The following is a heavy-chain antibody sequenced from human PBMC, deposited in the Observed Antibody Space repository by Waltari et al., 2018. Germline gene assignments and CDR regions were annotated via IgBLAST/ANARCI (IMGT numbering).Heavy chain of an antibody. CDR3: ARDEARTVDY. Sequence: QVQLQESGPGLVKPSETLSLTCAVSVYSITRGYHWGWIRQPPGKGLEWIGSIYHSGSTYYNPSLKSRVTISVDTSKNQFSLKLSSVTAADTAVYYCARDEARTVDYWGQGTLVTVSS. J-gene: IGHJ4*02. D-gene: IGHD6-6*01. CDR2: IYHSGST. V-gene: IGHV4-38-2*02. CDR1: VYSITRGYH.